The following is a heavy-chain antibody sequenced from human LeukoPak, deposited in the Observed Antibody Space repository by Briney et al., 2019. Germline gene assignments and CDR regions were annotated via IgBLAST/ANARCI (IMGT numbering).Heavy chain of an antibody. J-gene: IGHJ4*02. Sequence: GGSLRLSCSVSGFTFSTYAMHWVRQAPGKGLKGVAVISYDGSNKYYADSVKGRFTISRDNSKNTLYLQMTSLRAEDTAVYYCARGSGSFRTIYFDYWGQGTLVTVSS. CDR2: ISYDGSNK. CDR1: GFTFSTYA. CDR3: ARGSGSFRTIYFDY. V-gene: IGHV3-30-3*01. D-gene: IGHD1-26*01.